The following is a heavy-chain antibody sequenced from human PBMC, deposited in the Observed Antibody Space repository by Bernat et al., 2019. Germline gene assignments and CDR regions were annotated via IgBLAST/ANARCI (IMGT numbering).Heavy chain of an antibody. D-gene: IGHD2-21*02. CDR2: IYPGDSDT. J-gene: IGHJ4*02. Sequence: EVQLVQSGAEVKKPGESLKISCKGSGYSFSTHWIAWVRQMPGKGLECMGIIYPGDSDTKYSPSFQGQVTISTDKSINTAYLQLSGLKASDTAMYDCARHACGGDCYSDYWGQGTLVTVSS. CDR1: GYSFSTHW. CDR3: ARHACGGDCYSDY. V-gene: IGHV5-51*01.